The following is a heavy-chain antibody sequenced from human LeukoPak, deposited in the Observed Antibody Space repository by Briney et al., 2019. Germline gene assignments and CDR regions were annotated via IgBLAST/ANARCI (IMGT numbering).Heavy chain of an antibody. CDR3: VRAVHHLFYSDSSGYYGDAFDV. CDR2: IYSGGTI. D-gene: IGHD3-22*01. V-gene: IGHV3-53*01. Sequence: PGGSLRLSCAASGFSVRTNYMSWVRQAPGKGLEWVSVIYSGGTIRYADSVKGRFTISTDNSRDTLHLQINSLRVDDTAVYYCVRAVHHLFYSDSSGYYGDAFDVWGQGTVVTVSS. CDR1: GFSVRTNY. J-gene: IGHJ3*01.